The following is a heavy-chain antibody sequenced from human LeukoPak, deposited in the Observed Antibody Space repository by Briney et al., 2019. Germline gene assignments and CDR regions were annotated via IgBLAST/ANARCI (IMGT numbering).Heavy chain of an antibody. D-gene: IGHD6-13*01. J-gene: IGHJ5*02. CDR3: ARGLLGYSNNWYLLGWFDP. Sequence: GGSLRLSCAASGFTFDDYAMHWVRQAPGKGLEWVSGISWNSGSIGYADSVKGRFTISRDNAKNSLYLQMNSLRAEDTAVYYCARGLLGYSNNWYLLGWFDPWGQGTLVTVSS. CDR1: GFTFDDYA. V-gene: IGHV3-9*01. CDR2: ISWNSGSI.